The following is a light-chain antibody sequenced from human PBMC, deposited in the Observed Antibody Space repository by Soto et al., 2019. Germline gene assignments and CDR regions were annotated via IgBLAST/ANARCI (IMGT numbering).Light chain of an antibody. V-gene: IGKV3-20*01. CDR2: GAS. J-gene: IGKJ1*01. Sequence: EIVLTQYEATMPLSPVERDTIYCRASQSVFNNHIGWYQQKPGQAPRLLIYGASNRATGIPDRFSGSGSGTDFTLTISRLEPEDFAVYYCQQYGSSGTFGQGTKVDIK. CDR3: QQYGSSGT. CDR1: QSVFNNH.